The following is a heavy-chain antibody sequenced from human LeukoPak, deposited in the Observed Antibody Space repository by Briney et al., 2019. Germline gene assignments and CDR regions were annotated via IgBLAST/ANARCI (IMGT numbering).Heavy chain of an antibody. J-gene: IGHJ4*02. Sequence: GGSPRLSCAASGFAFSSYAMSWVRQAPGKGLEWVSAISGSGGSTYYADSVKGRFTISRDNSKNTLYLQMNSLRAEDTAVYYCAKVPTALTGEYYFDYWGQGTLVTVSS. D-gene: IGHD7-27*01. CDR2: ISGSGGST. CDR1: GFAFSSYA. V-gene: IGHV3-23*01. CDR3: AKVPTALTGEYYFDY.